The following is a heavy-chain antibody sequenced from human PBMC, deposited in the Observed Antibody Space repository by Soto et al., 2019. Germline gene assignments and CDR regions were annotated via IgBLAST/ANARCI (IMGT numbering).Heavy chain of an antibody. D-gene: IGHD1-26*01. CDR3: ASGVGAYNWFDP. CDR2: IYYSGST. CDR1: GGSISSYY. V-gene: IGHV4-59*01. J-gene: IGHJ5*02. Sequence: SETQSLTCTVSGGSISSYYWSWIRQPPGKGLEWIGYIYYSGSTNYNPSLKSRVTISVDTSKNQFSLKLSSVTAADTAVYYCASGVGAYNWFDPWGQGTLVTVSS.